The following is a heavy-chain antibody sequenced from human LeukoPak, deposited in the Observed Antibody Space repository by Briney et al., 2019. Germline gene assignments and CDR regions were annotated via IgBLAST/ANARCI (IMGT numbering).Heavy chain of an antibody. D-gene: IGHD2-21*02. CDR1: GFTFSSYA. CDR3: ARVQSAYCGGDCYSRSTKAFDI. J-gene: IGHJ3*02. V-gene: IGHV3-30-3*01. CDR2: ISYDGNNK. Sequence: TGGSLRLSCAASGFTFSSYAMHWVRQAPGKGLEWVTVISYDGNNKYYAASVKGRFTISRDNSKNMLYLQTNSLRTEDTAVYYCARVQSAYCGGDCYSRSTKAFDIWGQGTMVTVSS.